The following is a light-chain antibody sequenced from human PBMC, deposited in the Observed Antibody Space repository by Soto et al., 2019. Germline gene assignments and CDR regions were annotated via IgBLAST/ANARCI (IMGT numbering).Light chain of an antibody. CDR3: QHYNSYSEA. J-gene: IGKJ1*01. CDR1: QTISSW. CDR2: KAS. Sequence: DIQMTQSPSTLSVSVGDRVTITCRASQTISSWLAWYQQKPGKAPKLLLYKASTLKSGVPSRFRGKRSGTECTLTISSLQTDDFETYYRQHYNSYSEAFGQGTKVDIK. V-gene: IGKV1-5*03.